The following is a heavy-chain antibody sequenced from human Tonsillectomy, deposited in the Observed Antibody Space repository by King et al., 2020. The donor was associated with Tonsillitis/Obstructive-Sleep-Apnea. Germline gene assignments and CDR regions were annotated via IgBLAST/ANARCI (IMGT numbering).Heavy chain of an antibody. J-gene: IGHJ4*02. CDR3: ARGGGYSYGAFDY. CDR2: INSDGSSK. Sequence: VQLVESGGGLVQPGGSLRLSCAASGFTFSSYWMHWVRQAPGRGLVWVSRINSDGSSKSYADSGKGRITISRDNAKNTLYLQMNSLRAEDTAVYYCARGGGYSYGAFDYWGQGTLVTVSS. V-gene: IGHV3-74*01. D-gene: IGHD5-18*01. CDR1: GFTFSSYW.